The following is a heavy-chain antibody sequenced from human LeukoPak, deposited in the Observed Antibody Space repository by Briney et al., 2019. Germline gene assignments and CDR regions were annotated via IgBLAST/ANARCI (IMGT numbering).Heavy chain of an antibody. D-gene: IGHD2-15*01. CDR1: GFTFSGYA. Sequence: PGGSLRLSCAAPGFTFSGYAMHWVRQAPGKGLEWVAVISYDGSNKYYADSVKGRFTISRDNSKNTLYLQMNSLRAEDTAVYYCASGPLPEHYYYYYMDVWGKGTTVTVSS. CDR2: ISYDGSNK. J-gene: IGHJ6*03. CDR3: ASGPLPEHYYYYYMDV. V-gene: IGHV3-30*01.